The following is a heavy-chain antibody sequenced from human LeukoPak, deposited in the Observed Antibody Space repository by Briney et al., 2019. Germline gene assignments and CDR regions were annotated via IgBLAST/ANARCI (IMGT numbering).Heavy chain of an antibody. CDR2: ISSSSTSK. J-gene: IGHJ4*02. CDR3: ASRPSVYPPPPFDY. V-gene: IGHV3-48*04. CDR1: GFIFSSYS. D-gene: IGHD5/OR15-5a*01. Sequence: PGGSLRLSCAVSGFIFSSYSMNWVRQAPGKGLERVSHISSSSTSKYYADSVKGRFTISRDNAKNSLYLQMNSLRAEDTAVYYCASRPSVYPPPPFDYWGQGILVTVSS.